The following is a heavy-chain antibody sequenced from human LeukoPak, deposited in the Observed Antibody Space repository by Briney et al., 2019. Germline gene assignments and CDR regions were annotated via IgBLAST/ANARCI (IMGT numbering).Heavy chain of an antibody. CDR2: ISYDGSDK. Sequence: PGGSLTLSCAASGFTFSSYGIHWVRQAPGKGPQWVALISYDGSDKYYADSLKGRFTISRDNSKNTLFLQMNSLRVEDTAVYYCARQNYFDSSGYYGAFDIWGQGTMVTVSS. V-gene: IGHV3-30-3*01. D-gene: IGHD3-22*01. CDR1: GFTFSSYG. J-gene: IGHJ3*02. CDR3: ARQNYFDSSGYYGAFDI.